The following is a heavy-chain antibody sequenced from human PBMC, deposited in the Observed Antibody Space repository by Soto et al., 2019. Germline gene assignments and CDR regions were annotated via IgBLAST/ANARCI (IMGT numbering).Heavy chain of an antibody. CDR3: ARGTYYDSWSGYYSQTTYYFDY. CDR1: GGSISSYY. J-gene: IGHJ4*02. Sequence: PSETLSLTCTVSGGSISSYYWSWIRQPPGKGLAWIGYIYYSGSTNYNPSLKSRVTISVDTPKNQFSLKLSSGTAADTAVYYCARGTYYDSWSGYYSQTTYYFDYWGQGALVNVSS. V-gene: IGHV4-59*01. D-gene: IGHD3-3*01. CDR2: IYYSGST.